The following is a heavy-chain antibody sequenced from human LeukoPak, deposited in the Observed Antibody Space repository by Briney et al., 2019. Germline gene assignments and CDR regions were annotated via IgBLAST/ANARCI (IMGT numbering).Heavy chain of an antibody. CDR1: GFTFSSFA. CDR2: ISSDGTNK. D-gene: IGHD1-26*01. Sequence: GGSLRLSCAASGFTFSSFAMHWVRQAPGKGLEWVALISSDGTNKYYADSVKGRFTISRDNSKNTLYLQMNSLRAEDTAVYYCARISGSSFWGQGTLVTVSS. J-gene: IGHJ4*02. V-gene: IGHV3-30-3*01. CDR3: ARISGSSF.